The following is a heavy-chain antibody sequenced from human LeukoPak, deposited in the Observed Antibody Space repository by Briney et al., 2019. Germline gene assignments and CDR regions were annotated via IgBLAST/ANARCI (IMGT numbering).Heavy chain of an antibody. CDR3: ARTDGSGTYYLGGNWFDP. D-gene: IGHD3-10*01. J-gene: IGHJ5*02. Sequence: GESLKISCKISGYILTKNWIGWVRQVPGKGLEWMGLIYPGDSDTRYSPSFQGQVTISADKSISTAYLQWSSLKASDTAMYYCARTDGSGTYYLGGNWFDPWGQGTLVTVSS. CDR2: IYPGDSDT. CDR1: GYILTKNW. V-gene: IGHV5-51*01.